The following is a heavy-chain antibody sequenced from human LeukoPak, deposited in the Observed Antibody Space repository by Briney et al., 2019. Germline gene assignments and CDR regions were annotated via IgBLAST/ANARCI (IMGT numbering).Heavy chain of an antibody. CDR3: AREAGAGLGWFDP. J-gene: IGHJ5*02. CDR2: FYHSGIT. D-gene: IGHD1-26*01. CDR1: GYSISSGYF. V-gene: IGHV4-38-2*02. Sequence: PSETLSLTCTVSGYSISSGYFWGWIRQPPGKGLEWIGSFYHSGITYYNPSLKSRVTISVEMSKNQFSLKLSSVTAADTAVYYCAREAGAGLGWFDPWGQGTLVTVSS.